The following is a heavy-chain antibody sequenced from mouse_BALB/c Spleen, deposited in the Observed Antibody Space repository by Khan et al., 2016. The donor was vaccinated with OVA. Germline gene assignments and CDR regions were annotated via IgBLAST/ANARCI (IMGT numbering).Heavy chain of an antibody. CDR2: ISSGDST. CDR1: GFTFSNYA. V-gene: IGHV5-6-5*01. Sequence: EVKVEESGGGLVKPGGSLKLSCAASGFTFSNYAMSWVRQSPEKRLEWVASISSGDSTYYSDSVKGRFTISRDNARNILYLHMSSLRSEDTSMYCCTRDYWFAYWGQGTLVTVSA. J-gene: IGHJ3*01. CDR3: TRDYWFAY.